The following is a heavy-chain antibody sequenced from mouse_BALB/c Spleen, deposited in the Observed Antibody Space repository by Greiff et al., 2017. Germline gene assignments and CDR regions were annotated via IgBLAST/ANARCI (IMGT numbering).Heavy chain of an antibody. Sequence: QVQLKESGAELVRPGVSVKISCKGSGYTFTDYAMHWVKQSHAKSLEWIGVISTYYGDASYNQKFKGKATMTVDKSSSTAYMELARLTSEDSAIYYCARGDGYLYYFDYWGQGTTLTVSS. J-gene: IGHJ2*01. CDR1: GYTFTDYA. CDR3: ARGDGYLYYFDY. CDR2: ISTYYGDA. V-gene: IGHV1S137*01. D-gene: IGHD2-3*01.